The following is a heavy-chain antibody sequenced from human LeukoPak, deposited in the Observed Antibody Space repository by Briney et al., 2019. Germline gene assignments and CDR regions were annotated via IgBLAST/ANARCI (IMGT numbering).Heavy chain of an antibody. J-gene: IGHJ4*02. CDR2: ISSSSNSI. D-gene: IGHD5-12*01. V-gene: IGHV3-48*04. CDR3: ARDPTQWLRYGYFDY. CDR1: GFTFSRHG. Sequence: QPGGSLSLSCVVSGFTFSRHGMNWVRKAPGKGLEWVSSISSSSNSIDYRDSVKGRFTISRDNAKNSLFLQMNSLRAEDTAVYYCARDPTQWLRYGYFDYWGQGTLVTVSS.